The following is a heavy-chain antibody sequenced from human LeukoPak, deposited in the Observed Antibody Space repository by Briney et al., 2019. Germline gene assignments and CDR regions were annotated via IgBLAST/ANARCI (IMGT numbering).Heavy chain of an antibody. D-gene: IGHD6-13*01. CDR1: GGSISSYY. J-gene: IGHJ4*02. V-gene: IGHV4-4*07. CDR2: IYTSGST. Sequence: SETLSLTCTVSGGSISSYYWSWIRQPAGKGLEWIGRIYTSGSTNYNPSLKSRVTMSVDTSKNQFSLRLSSVTAADTAVYYCAAIAAAGTADYWGQGTLVTVSS. CDR3: AAIAAAGTADY.